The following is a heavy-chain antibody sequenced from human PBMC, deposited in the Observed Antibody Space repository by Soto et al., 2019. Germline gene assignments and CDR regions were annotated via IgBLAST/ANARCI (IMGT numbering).Heavy chain of an antibody. Sequence: ASVKVSCKASGYPFGTYAITWVRQAPGQGLEWVGWISTNSGNTYHAQNFQGRVTLTTDTSTTTAYMEFRSLTSDDTAIYYCARTYNWNSEGFDHWGQGTLVTVSS. V-gene: IGHV1-18*04. CDR2: ISTNSGNT. D-gene: IGHD1-7*01. J-gene: IGHJ4*02. CDR1: GYPFGTYA. CDR3: ARTYNWNSEGFDH.